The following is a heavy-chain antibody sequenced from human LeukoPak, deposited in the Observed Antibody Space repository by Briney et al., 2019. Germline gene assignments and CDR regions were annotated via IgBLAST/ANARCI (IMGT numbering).Heavy chain of an antibody. CDR1: GLTVSSTY. CDR2: INTDGSRT. V-gene: IGHV3-74*03. D-gene: IGHD4-17*01. CDR3: ARGRTTGYGDYVSY. Sequence: SGGSLRLSCAASGLTVSSTYMSWVRQTPGKGLVWVSHINTDGSRTTYADSVKGRFTISRDNAKNTLYLQMNSLRAEDTAVYYCARGRTTGYGDYVSYWGQGTLVTVSS. J-gene: IGHJ4*02.